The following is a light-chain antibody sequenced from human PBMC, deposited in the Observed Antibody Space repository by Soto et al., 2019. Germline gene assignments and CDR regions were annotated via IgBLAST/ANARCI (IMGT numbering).Light chain of an antibody. J-gene: IGLJ2*01. Sequence: SYELTQPPSVSVAPGQTATITCGGNNIGRKSVHWYQQKPGQAPVLVVYDDRDRPSGIPERFSGSNSGNTATLTISRVEAGDEAHYYCQVWDSSRDPVVFGGGTKVTVL. CDR1: NIGRKS. V-gene: IGLV3-21*02. CDR3: QVWDSSRDPVV. CDR2: DDR.